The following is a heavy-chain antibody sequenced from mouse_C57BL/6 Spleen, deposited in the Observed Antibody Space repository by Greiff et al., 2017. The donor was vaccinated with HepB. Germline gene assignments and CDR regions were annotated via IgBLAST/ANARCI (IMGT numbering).Heavy chain of an antibody. Sequence: VHLVESGPGLVAPSQSLSITCTVSGFSLTSYAISWVRQPPGKGLEWLGVIWTGGGTNYNSALKSRLSISKDNSKSQVFLKMNSLQTDDTARYYCARNIYDGYYRYFDVWGTGTTVTVSS. D-gene: IGHD2-3*01. V-gene: IGHV2-9-1*01. CDR3: ARNIYDGYYRYFDV. CDR2: IWTGGGT. J-gene: IGHJ1*03. CDR1: GFSLTSYA.